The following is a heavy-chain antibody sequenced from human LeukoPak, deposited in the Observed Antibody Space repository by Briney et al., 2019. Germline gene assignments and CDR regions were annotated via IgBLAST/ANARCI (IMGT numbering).Heavy chain of an antibody. CDR2: IYYSGST. J-gene: IGHJ4*02. D-gene: IGHD1-20*01. V-gene: IGHV4-39*07. Sequence: SETLSLTCTVSGGSISSSSYYWGWIRQPPGKGLEWIGSIYYSGSTYYNPSLKSRVTISVDTSKNQFSLKLSSVTAADTAVYYCARSYNWNDGTFDYWGQGTLVTVSS. CDR3: ARSYNWNDGTFDY. CDR1: GGSISSSSYY.